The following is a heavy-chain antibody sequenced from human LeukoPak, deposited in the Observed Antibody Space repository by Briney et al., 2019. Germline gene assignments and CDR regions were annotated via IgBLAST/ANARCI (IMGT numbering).Heavy chain of an antibody. D-gene: IGHD3-10*01. Sequence: ASVKVSCKASGYTFNDYYVHWVRQAPGQGLEWMGWINPNSGGTNYAQKFQGRVTMTTDTSISTAYMELRRLRSDDTAVYYYARGPSGSQLDYWGQGTLVTVSS. V-gene: IGHV1-2*02. CDR2: INPNSGGT. J-gene: IGHJ4*02. CDR3: ARGPSGSQLDY. CDR1: GYTFNDYY.